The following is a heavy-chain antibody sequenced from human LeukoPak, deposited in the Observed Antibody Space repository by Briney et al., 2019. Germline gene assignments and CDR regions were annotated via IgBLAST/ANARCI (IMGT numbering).Heavy chain of an antibody. CDR2: ISVYNGNT. J-gene: IGHJ5*02. CDR1: GYXFTSYG. D-gene: IGHD5-12*01. CDR3: AREIYSGYDP. Sequence: ASVTVSCKASGYXFTSYGISWVRQAPGQGLEWMGWISVYNGNTNYAQKFQGRVTMTTDTSTSTAYMDLRSLRSADTAVYYCAREIYSGYDPWGQGTLVTVSS. V-gene: IGHV1-18*01.